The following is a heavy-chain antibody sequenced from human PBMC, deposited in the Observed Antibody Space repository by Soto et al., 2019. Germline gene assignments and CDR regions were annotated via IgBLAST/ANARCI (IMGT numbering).Heavy chain of an antibody. V-gene: IGHV3-49*03. CDR3: SKRYFGGSDAFGI. CDR2: IRNKAFGGAT. Sequence: SMGLCCAASGLGFADYVISWFRQAPGKGLEWVGFIRNKAFGGATEYAASVKGRFAISRDDSKSTAYLQMNSLKTEDTALNYCSKRYFGGSDAFGIWGQGTMVTVSS. D-gene: IGHD3-9*01. J-gene: IGHJ3*02. CDR1: GLGFADYV.